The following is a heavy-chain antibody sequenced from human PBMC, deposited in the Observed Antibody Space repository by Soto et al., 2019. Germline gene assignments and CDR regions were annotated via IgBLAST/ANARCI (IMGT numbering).Heavy chain of an antibody. CDR2: ISNSGSST. CDR1: GFPFRNFA. V-gene: IGHV3-23*05. CDR3: ARADLLWDSFDL. J-gene: IGHJ4*02. Sequence: HPVGSLRLSCAASGFPFRNFAMAWVRQAPGKGLEWVSIISNSGSSTYHGDSVKGRFTTSRDNSKGTLSLHMRGVRIDDTAVYFCARADLLWDSFDLWGQGTLVTVS. D-gene: IGHD2-2*01.